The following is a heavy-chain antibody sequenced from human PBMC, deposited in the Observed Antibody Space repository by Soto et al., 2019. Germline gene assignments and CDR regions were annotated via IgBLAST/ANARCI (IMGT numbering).Heavy chain of an antibody. CDR1: GYTFTSYG. CDR2: TTAYNGNT. D-gene: IGHD6-19*01. Sequence: QVQLGQSGAEVKNPGASVKISCKASGYTFTSYGISWLRQAPGQGLEWMGWTTAYNGNTIYGQKVQRRVTMSTDTSTSTAHMELRSPTTDDTAGDYCARAGIGGWLPKQDGGQGTLVTVSS. CDR3: ARAGIGGWLPKQD. J-gene: IGHJ1*01. V-gene: IGHV1-18*04.